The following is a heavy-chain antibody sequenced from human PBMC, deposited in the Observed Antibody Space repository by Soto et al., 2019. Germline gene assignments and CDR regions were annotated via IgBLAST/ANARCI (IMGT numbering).Heavy chain of an antibody. CDR1: GLSFRGYY. V-gene: IGHV4-34*01. CDR3: ARGGIGVPAAIWLW. Sequence: SETLSLTCAVYGLSFRGYYWSWIRQPPGKGLEWIGEINHSGSTNYNPSLKSRVTISVDTSKNQFSLKLSSVTAADTAVYYCARGGIGVPAAIWLWWGQGTLVTVS. CDR2: INHSGST. J-gene: IGHJ4*02. D-gene: IGHD2-2*01.